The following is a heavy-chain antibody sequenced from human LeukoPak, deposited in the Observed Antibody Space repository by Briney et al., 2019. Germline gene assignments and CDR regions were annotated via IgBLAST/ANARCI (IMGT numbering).Heavy chain of an antibody. V-gene: IGHV3-30*18. CDR1: GFTFSSYG. J-gene: IGHJ4*02. CDR3: AKERVGALLDY. Sequence: PGGSLRLSCEASGFTFSSYGMHWVRQAPGKGLEWVAVISYDGSNKYYADSVKGRFTISRDNSKNTLYLQMNSLRAEDTAVYYCAKERVGALLDYWGQGTLVTVSS. D-gene: IGHD1-26*01. CDR2: ISYDGSNK.